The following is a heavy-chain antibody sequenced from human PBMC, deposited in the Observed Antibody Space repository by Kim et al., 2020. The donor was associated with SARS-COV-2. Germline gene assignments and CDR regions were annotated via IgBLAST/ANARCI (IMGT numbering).Heavy chain of an antibody. J-gene: IGHJ3*02. D-gene: IGHD1-26*01. CDR3: ARLGWERLDAFDI. CDR1: GFTFSSYW. V-gene: IGHV3-7*05. Sequence: GGSLRLSCAASGFTFSSYWMSWVRQAPGKGLEWVANIKQDGSEKYYVDSVKGRFTISRDNAKNSLYLQMNSLRAEDTAVYYCARLGWERLDAFDIWGQGTMVTVSS. CDR2: IKQDGSEK.